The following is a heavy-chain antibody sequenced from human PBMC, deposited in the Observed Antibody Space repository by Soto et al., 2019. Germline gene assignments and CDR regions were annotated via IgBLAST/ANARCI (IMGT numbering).Heavy chain of an antibody. J-gene: IGHJ4*02. Sequence: SETLSLTCPVSGDSVSSGGYYWSWIRQPPGKGLEWIGYIYYSGSTNYNPSLKSRVTISVDTSKNQFSLKLSSVTAADTAVYYCAVHAGGYDSFDYWGQGTRVTV. D-gene: IGHD5-12*01. CDR1: GDSVSSGGYY. CDR2: IYYSGST. V-gene: IGHV4-61*08. CDR3: AVHAGGYDSFDY.